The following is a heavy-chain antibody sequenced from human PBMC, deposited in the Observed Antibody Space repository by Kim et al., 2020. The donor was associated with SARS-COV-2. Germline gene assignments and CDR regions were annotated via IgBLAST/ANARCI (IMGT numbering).Heavy chain of an antibody. Sequence: SETLSLTCAVYGGSFSGYYWSWIRQPPGKGLEWIGEINHSGSTNYNPSLKSRVTISVDTSKNQFSLKLSSVTAADTAVYYCARGDTAMDYYYYGMDVWGQGTTVTVSS. CDR1: GGSFSGYY. D-gene: IGHD5-18*01. J-gene: IGHJ6*02. CDR3: ARGDTAMDYYYYGMDV. V-gene: IGHV4-34*01. CDR2: INHSGST.